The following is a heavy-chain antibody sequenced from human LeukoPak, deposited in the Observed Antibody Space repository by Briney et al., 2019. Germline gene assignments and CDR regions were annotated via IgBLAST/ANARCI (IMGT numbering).Heavy chain of an antibody. Sequence: SETLSLTCTVSGGSISSSSYYWGWIRQPPGEGLEWIGSIYYSGTTYYNPSLKSRVTISVDMSKNQFSLKLSSVTAADTAVYYCARDTVAAPYYYYYYMDVWGKGTTVTVSS. CDR3: ARDTVAAPYYYYYYMDV. CDR2: IYYSGTT. J-gene: IGHJ6*03. CDR1: GGSISSSSYY. D-gene: IGHD1-26*01. V-gene: IGHV4-39*07.